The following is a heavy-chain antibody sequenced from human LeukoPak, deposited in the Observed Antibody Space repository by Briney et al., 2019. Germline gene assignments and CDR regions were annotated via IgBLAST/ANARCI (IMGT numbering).Heavy chain of an antibody. CDR3: ARRVWGSYRPPGYFDY. V-gene: IGHV4-59*08. CDR2: IYYSGST. D-gene: IGHD3-16*02. J-gene: IGHJ4*02. Sequence: SETLSLTCTVSGGSISSYYWSWIRQPPGKGLEWIGYIYYSGSTNYNPSLKSRVTILVDTSKNQFSLKLSSVTAADTAVYYCARRVWGSYRPPGYFDYWGQGTLVTVSS. CDR1: GGSISSYY.